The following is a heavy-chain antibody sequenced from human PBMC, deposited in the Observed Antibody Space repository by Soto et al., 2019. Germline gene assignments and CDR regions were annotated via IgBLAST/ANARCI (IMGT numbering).Heavy chain of an antibody. CDR1: GGSVTNSSYY. D-gene: IGHD4-17*01. Sequence: ETLSLTCTVSGGSVTNSSYYWGWIRQSPGKGLEWIGSVYYRGRSYSKSSVKSRVTISVDTSKNRFSLSLNSVTASDTAVYFCVSQRTTVPTQAYFEYWGPGALVTVSS. V-gene: IGHV4-39*01. J-gene: IGHJ4*02. CDR3: VSQRTTVPTQAYFEY. CDR2: VYYRGRS.